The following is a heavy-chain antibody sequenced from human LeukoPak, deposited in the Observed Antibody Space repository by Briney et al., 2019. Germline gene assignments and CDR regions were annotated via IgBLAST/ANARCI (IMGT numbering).Heavy chain of an antibody. V-gene: IGHV3-23*01. CDR3: AKRGVVIRVILVGFHKEAYYFDS. CDR1: GLTLSNDG. Sequence: GGSLRLSCAVSGLTLSNDGMSWVRQAPGKGREWVAGISDSGGRTNYADSVKGRFTISGDNPKNTLYLQMNSLRAEDTAVYFCAKRGVVIRVILVGFHKEAYYFDSWGQGALVTVSS. CDR2: ISDSGGRT. J-gene: IGHJ4*02. D-gene: IGHD2-21*01.